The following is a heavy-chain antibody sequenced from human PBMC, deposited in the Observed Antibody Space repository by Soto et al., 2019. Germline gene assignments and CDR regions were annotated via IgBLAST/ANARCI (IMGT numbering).Heavy chain of an antibody. J-gene: IGHJ4*02. CDR3: AHSDWNGGHDY. Sequence: QITLKESGPTLVKPTQTLTLTCTFSGFSVSTSGVGVGWIRQPPGKALEWLALIYWDDDKRYSPSLKSRLAITKDTSKNQVVLTMTNIDPVDTATYYCAHSDWNGGHDYWGQGTLVTVSS. CDR1: GFSVSTSGVG. V-gene: IGHV2-5*02. CDR2: IYWDDDK. D-gene: IGHD1-1*01.